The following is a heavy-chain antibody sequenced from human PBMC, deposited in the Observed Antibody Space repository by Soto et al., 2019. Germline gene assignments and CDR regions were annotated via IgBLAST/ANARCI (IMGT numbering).Heavy chain of an antibody. CDR3: AKGRYSSSWLRESDAFDI. CDR1: GFTFSSYG. CDR2: ISYDGSNK. V-gene: IGHV3-30*18. D-gene: IGHD6-13*01. J-gene: IGHJ3*02. Sequence: QVQLVESGGGVVQPGRSLRLSCAASGFTFSSYGMHWVRQAPGKGLEWVAVISYDGSNKYYADSVKGRFTISRDNSKNTLYLQMNSLRAEDTAVCYCAKGRYSSSWLRESDAFDIWGQGTMVTVSS.